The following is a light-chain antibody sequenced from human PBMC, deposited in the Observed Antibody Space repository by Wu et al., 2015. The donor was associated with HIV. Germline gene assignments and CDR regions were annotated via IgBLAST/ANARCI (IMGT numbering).Light chain of an antibody. CDR1: QSVSSSY. V-gene: IGKV3-20*01. CDR2: GAS. Sequence: EIVLTQSPGTLSLSPGERATLSCRASQSVSSSYVAWYLQKPGQAPRLLIYGASSRATGIPDRSRGSGSGTDFTLTISRLEPEDFAVYYCQQYGSSPYSFGQGTKLEIK. J-gene: IGKJ2*03. CDR3: QQYGSSPYS.